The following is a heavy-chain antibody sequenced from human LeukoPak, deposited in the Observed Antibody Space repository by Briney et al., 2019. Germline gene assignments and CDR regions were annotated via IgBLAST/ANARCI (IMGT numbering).Heavy chain of an antibody. D-gene: IGHD2-2*01. CDR1: GGSISSYY. CDR3: ARDPVDQPYWFFDL. V-gene: IGHV4-34*01. CDR2: INHSGST. Sequence: SETLSLTCTVSGGSISSYYWSWIRQPPGKGLEWIGEINHSGSTNYNPSLKSRVTISVDTSKKEFSLKLSSVTAADTAVYYCARDPVDQPYWFFDLWGRGTLVTVSS. J-gene: IGHJ2*01.